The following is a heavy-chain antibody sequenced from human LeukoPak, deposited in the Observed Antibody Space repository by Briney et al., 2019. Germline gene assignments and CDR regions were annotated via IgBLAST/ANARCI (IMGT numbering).Heavy chain of an antibody. D-gene: IGHD5-24*01. CDR3: ARHLDGYNGFDP. CDR2: IYYSGST. Sequence: SETLSLTCTVSGGSISGSGYYWGWIRQPPGKDLEWIGGIYYSGSTYYNPSLKSRVTISADTSKNQYSLKLSSVTAADTAVYYRARHLDGYNGFDPWGQGTLVTVSS. V-gene: IGHV4-39*01. J-gene: IGHJ5*02. CDR1: GGSISGSGYY.